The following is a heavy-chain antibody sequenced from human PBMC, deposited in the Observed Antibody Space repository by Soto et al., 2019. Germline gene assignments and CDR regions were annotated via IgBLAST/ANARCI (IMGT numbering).Heavy chain of an antibody. CDR3: ATSGAAVRNGFSYPDTEG. J-gene: IGHJ6*01. CDR1: GGCLSGYY. Sequence: SETLSLTCSIYGGCLSGYYWSWIRHPPGKGMEWIGEINHSGNTNYNPSLKSRFTRSVDTSNNQFSLKLYSVTAADTAVYYCATSGAAVRNGFSYPDTEGWRQGTTVIVAT. V-gene: IGHV4-34*01. CDR2: INHSGNT. D-gene: IGHD5-18*01.